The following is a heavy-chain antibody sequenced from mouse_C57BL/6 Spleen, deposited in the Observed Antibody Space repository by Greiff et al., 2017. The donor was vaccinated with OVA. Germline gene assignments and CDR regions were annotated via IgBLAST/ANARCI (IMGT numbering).Heavy chain of an antibody. D-gene: IGHD1-1*01. J-gene: IGHJ3*01. Sequence: VQLQQPGTELVKPGASVKLSCKASGYTFTSYWMHWVKQRPGQGLEWIGNINPSNGGTNYNEKFKSKATLTVDKSSSTAYMQLSSLTSEDSAVYYCARGISYYYGSSLFAYWGQGTLVTVAA. CDR3: ARGISYYYGSSLFAY. CDR1: GYTFTSYW. V-gene: IGHV1-53*01. CDR2: INPSNGGT.